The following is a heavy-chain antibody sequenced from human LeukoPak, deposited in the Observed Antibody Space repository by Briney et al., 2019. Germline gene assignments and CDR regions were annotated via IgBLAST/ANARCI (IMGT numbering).Heavy chain of an antibody. D-gene: IGHD2-2*01. CDR3: ASHKYCSSSSCYAFDI. Sequence: ASVKVSCKASGYTFTSYGISWVRQAPGQGLEWMGWISAYSSNTNYAQKLQGRVTMTADTSTSTAYMELRSLRPDDTAVYYCASHKYCSSSSCYAFDIWGQGTMVTVSS. CDR1: GYTFTSYG. V-gene: IGHV1-18*01. CDR2: ISAYSSNT. J-gene: IGHJ3*02.